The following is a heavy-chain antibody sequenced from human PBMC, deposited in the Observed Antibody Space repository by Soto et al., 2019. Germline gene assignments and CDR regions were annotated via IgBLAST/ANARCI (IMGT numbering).Heavy chain of an antibody. Sequence: EVQLVESGGGLVQPGGSLRLSCAASGFTFSSYSMNWVRQAPGKGLEWVSYISSSSSTIYYADSVKGRFTISRDNAKKSLYLQMNSLRDEDTAVYYCARESSSYNWFDPWGQGTLVTVSS. D-gene: IGHD6-13*01. V-gene: IGHV3-48*02. CDR3: ARESSSYNWFDP. CDR2: ISSSSSTI. CDR1: GFTFSSYS. J-gene: IGHJ5*02.